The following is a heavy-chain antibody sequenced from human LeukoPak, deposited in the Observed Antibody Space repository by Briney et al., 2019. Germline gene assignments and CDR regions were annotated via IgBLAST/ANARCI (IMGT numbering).Heavy chain of an antibody. CDR3: ARDPYDYGDSGEYY. CDR2: ISSSSSYI. J-gene: IGHJ4*02. Sequence: PGGALRLSCSASGFTFSSYSINWVRQAPGKGLEWVPSISSSSSYIYYADSVKGRFTISRDNAKNSLYLQMNSLRAEDTAVYYCARDPYDYGDSGEYYWGQGTLVTVSS. CDR1: GFTFSSYS. D-gene: IGHD4-17*01. V-gene: IGHV3-21*01.